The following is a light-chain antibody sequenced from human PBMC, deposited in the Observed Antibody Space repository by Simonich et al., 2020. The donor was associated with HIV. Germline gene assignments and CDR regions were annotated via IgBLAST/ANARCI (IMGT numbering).Light chain of an antibody. CDR2: AAS. J-gene: IGKJ1*01. Sequence: DIQMTQSPSSLSASVGDRVTTTCRASQSISSYLNWYQQKPGKAPKLLIYAASSLQSGVPSRFSGSGSGTDFTLTISSLQPEDFATYYCQQSYNTPRTFGQGSKVEIK. CDR1: QSISSY. V-gene: IGKV1-39*01. CDR3: QQSYNTPRT.